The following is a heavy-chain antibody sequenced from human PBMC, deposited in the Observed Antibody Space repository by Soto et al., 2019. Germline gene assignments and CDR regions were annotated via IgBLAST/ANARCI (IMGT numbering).Heavy chain of an antibody. J-gene: IGHJ6*04. D-gene: IGHD6-6*01. V-gene: IGHV3-7*01. Sequence: EVQLVESGGGLVQPGGSLRLSCAASGFTFSSYWMSWFRQAPGKGLEWVANIKQDGSEETYVDSVKGRFTISRDNAKNALYLQMNSLRVEDTAVYYCAREIAARLWGKGTTVTVSS. CDR2: IKQDGSEE. CDR3: AREIAARL. CDR1: GFTFSSYW.